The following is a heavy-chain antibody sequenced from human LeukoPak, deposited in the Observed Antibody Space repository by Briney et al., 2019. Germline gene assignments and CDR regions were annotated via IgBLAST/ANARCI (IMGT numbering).Heavy chain of an antibody. D-gene: IGHD3-22*01. CDR2: ISAYNGNT. J-gene: IGHJ4*02. CDR3: ARAQGYYDSSGYYYYFDY. CDR1: GYTFTSYG. V-gene: IGHV1-18*01. Sequence: GASVKVSCTASGYTFTSYGISWVRQAPGQGLEWMGWISAYNGNTNYAQKLQGRVTMTTDTSTSTAYMELRSLRSDDTAVYYCARAQGYYDSSGYYYYFDYWGQGTLVTVSS.